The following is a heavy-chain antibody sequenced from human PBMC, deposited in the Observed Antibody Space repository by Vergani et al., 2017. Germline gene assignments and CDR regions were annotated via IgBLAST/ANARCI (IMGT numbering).Heavy chain of an antibody. CDR3: EKANPRNSGYDYLYYYHAMDV. Sequence: EVQLLESGGDLVQPGGSLRLSCAASGFTFNHYAMNWVRQAPGKGLEWVSGISGSGGSTYYEGSVKGRFTISRDSSKNTLYLQMNSLSAGDTAVYYCEKANPRNSGYDYLYYYHAMDVWGQGTTVTVSS. J-gene: IGHJ6*02. V-gene: IGHV3-23*01. CDR1: GFTFNHYA. D-gene: IGHD5-12*01. CDR2: ISGSGGST.